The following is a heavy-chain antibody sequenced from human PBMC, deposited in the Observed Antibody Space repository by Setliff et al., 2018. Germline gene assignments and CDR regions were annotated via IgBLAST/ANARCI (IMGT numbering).Heavy chain of an antibody. Sequence: QPGGSLRLSCAASGFTFRKYWMYWVRQVPGKGLVWVSRINGDGTITDYADSVKGRFTISRDNAKSTLYLQMSSLRGEDTAVYFCASIDWGENFYNMDVWGKGTTVTVSS. CDR1: GFTFRKYW. D-gene: IGHD7-27*01. J-gene: IGHJ6*03. CDR3: ASIDWGENFYNMDV. CDR2: INGDGTIT. V-gene: IGHV3-74*01.